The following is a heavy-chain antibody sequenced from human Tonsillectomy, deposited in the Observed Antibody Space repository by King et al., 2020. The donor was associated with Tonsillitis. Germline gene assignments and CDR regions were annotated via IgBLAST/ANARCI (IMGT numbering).Heavy chain of an antibody. CDR1: GFTFSNYS. D-gene: IGHD6-19*01. V-gene: IGHV3-30*01. CDR3: ARVEAVATKCFFDC. J-gene: IGHJ4*02. CDR2: ISYNGSKK. Sequence: VQLVESGGGVVQPGRSLRLSCAASGFTFSNYSMHWVRQAPGKGLEWVAVISYNGSKKYYADSVKGRFTISRDNSKNTLYLQMNSLRAEDTAVYFCARVEAVATKCFFDCWGQGTLVTVSS.